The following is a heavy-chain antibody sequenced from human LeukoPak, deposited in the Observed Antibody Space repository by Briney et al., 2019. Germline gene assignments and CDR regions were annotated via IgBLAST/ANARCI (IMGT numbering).Heavy chain of an antibody. J-gene: IGHJ3*02. CDR2: IVVGSGNT. D-gene: IGHD3-16*01. Sequence: ASVKVSCKASGFTFTKSAVQWVRQARGQRLECIGWIVVGSGNTDYAQKFQERVTITRDMSTSTAYMELNSLTSEDTAIYYCAADPAGFGAFDIWGHGTIVTVSS. V-gene: IGHV1-58*01. CDR3: AADPAGFGAFDI. CDR1: GFTFTKSA.